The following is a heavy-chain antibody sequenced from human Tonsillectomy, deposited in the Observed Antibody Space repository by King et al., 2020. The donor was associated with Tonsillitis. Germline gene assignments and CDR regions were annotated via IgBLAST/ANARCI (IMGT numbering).Heavy chain of an antibody. CDR2: INPNSGGT. CDR1: GYTFTGYY. CDR3: ARDRGRSEMATLYMDV. Sequence: QLVQSGAEVKKPGASVKVSCKASGYTFTGYYMHWVRQAPGQGREWMGWINPNSGGTNYAQKFQGWVTMTRDTSISTAYMELSRLRSDDTAVYYCARDRGRSEMATLYMDVWGKGTTVTVSS. V-gene: IGHV1-2*04. D-gene: IGHD5-24*01. J-gene: IGHJ6*03.